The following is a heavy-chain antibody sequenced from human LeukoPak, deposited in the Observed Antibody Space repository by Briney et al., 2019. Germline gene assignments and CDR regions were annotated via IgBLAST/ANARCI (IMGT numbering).Heavy chain of an antibody. D-gene: IGHD6-13*01. CDR1: GGSISSYY. Sequence: SETLSLTCTVSGGSISSYYWSWIRPPPGKGLEWIGYIYYSGSTYYNPSLKSRVTISVDTSKNQFSLKLSSVTAADTAVYYCGMIPKRYSSSWYFFDYWGQGTLVTVSS. V-gene: IGHV4-59*12. CDR3: GMIPKRYSSSWYFFDY. CDR2: IYYSGST. J-gene: IGHJ4*02.